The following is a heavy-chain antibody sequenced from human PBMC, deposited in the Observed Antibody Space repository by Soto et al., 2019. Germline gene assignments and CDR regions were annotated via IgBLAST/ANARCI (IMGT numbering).Heavy chain of an antibody. CDR2: INHSGGT. D-gene: IGHD3-22*01. Sequence: ASEPLSVSSPVEGGSSGAFCGRWIRPPPGKGLEWIGEINHSGGTSYTPSLKSRVTISVDTSKRQFSLKLTSVTAADRAVYYCAQASVDTVDSSSFYEYWGQGTPVNVTP. CDR3: AQASVDTVDSSSFYEY. V-gene: IGHV4-34*01. CDR1: GGSSGAFC. J-gene: IGHJ4*02.